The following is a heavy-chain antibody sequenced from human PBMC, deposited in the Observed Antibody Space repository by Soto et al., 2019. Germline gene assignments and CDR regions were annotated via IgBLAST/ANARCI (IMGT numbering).Heavy chain of an antibody. Sequence: EVQLVESGGGLVQPGGSLRLSCAASGFTFSDYWMSWVRQAPGKGLEWVANIKKDGSEKYYVDSVKGRFTISRDNSKNPLYLQMNSLRAEDTAVYYCARDLRGWSYWGQGTLVTVSS. CDR1: GFTFSDYW. V-gene: IGHV3-7*04. CDR3: ARDLRGWSY. CDR2: IKKDGSEK. D-gene: IGHD6-19*01. J-gene: IGHJ4*02.